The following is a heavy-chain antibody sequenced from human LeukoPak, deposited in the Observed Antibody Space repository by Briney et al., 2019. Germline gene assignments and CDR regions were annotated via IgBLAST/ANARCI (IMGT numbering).Heavy chain of an antibody. CDR2: IIGRGTTT. D-gene: IGHD3-22*01. CDR1: AFTFSAHS. V-gene: IGHV3-23*01. CDR3: GRKAGRDYASSGYDY. Sequence: GGSVRLSCAAYAFTFSAHSMSWVRQAPGKGREWVLSIIGRGTTTFHTHSGKGRFTTYTDNTTNSLYLQMNRQRAADTSVYYYGRKAGRDYASSGYDYWGQGTLVTVSS. J-gene: IGHJ4*02.